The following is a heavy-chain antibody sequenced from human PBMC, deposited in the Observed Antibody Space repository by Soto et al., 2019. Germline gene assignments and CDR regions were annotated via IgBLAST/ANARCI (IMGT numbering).Heavy chain of an antibody. D-gene: IGHD2-15*01. V-gene: IGHV3-7*01. CDR1: VFTFSTYW. CDR3: AIVRVVDSPLDH. Sequence: GGSLRLSCAASVFTFSTYWMIWVRQAPGQGLEWVANIKQDGSEKYYADSVKGRFTISRDNSRSTLFLHMNSPRSEDTAVYYCAIVRVVDSPLDHWGQGTLVTVSS. CDR2: IKQDGSEK. J-gene: IGHJ4*02.